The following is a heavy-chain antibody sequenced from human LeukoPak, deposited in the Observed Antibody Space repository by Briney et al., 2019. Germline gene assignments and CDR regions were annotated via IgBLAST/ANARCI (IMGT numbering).Heavy chain of an antibody. V-gene: IGHV1-2*02. CDR2: INPNSGGT. CDR3: ARAEYSSSWYRSNWFDP. D-gene: IGHD6-13*01. CDR1: GYTFTGYY. Sequence: GASVKVSCKASGYTFTGYYMHWVRQAPGQGLEWMGWINPNSGGTNYAQKFQGRVTMTRDTSISTAYMELSRLRSDDTAVYYCARAEYSSSWYRSNWFDPWGQGTLATVSS. J-gene: IGHJ5*02.